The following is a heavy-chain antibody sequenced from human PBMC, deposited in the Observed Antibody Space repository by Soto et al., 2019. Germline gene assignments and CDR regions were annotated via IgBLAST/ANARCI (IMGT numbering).Heavy chain of an antibody. CDR1: GGHFDRFA. Sequence: QVQLVQSGAEVKKPGSSVKVSCRASGGHFDRFALSWLRQAHGQGLEWMGGIIPFLSATTYAHKFQGRVTITADESASTLYLELRSLTSDDTAVYYCARGEDDYGDFGSMDVW. V-gene: IGHV1-69*01. CDR3: ARGEDDYGDFGSMDV. D-gene: IGHD4-17*01. CDR2: IIPFLSAT. J-gene: IGHJ6*01.